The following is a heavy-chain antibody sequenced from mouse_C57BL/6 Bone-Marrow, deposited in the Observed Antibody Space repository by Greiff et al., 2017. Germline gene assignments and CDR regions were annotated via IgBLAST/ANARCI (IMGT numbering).Heavy chain of an antibody. V-gene: IGHV1-69*01. CDR2: IDPSDSYT. J-gene: IGHJ3*01. CDR1: GYTFTSYW. D-gene: IGHD1-1*01. Sequence: VQLQQSGAELVMPGASVKLSCKASGYTFTSYWMHWVKQRPGQGLEWIGEIDPSDSYTNYTPKFQGKSTLTVDKSSSTAYMQLSSLTSEDAADYYRARGDYYGAWFAYWGQGTLVTVSA. CDR3: ARGDYYGAWFAY.